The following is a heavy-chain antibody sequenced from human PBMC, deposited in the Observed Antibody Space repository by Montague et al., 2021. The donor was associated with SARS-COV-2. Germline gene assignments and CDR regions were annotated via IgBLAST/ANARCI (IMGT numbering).Heavy chain of an antibody. CDR2: INHSGST. Sequence: SETLSLTCAVYGGSFSGYYWSWIRQPPGKGLEWIGEINHSGSTNYNPSLKSRVTISVDTSKNQFSLKLSSVTAADTAVDYCARNPWYYYDSSGYYLDYWGQGALVTVSS. V-gene: IGHV4-34*01. D-gene: IGHD3-22*01. CDR3: ARNPWYYYDSSGYYLDY. CDR1: GGSFSGYY. J-gene: IGHJ4*02.